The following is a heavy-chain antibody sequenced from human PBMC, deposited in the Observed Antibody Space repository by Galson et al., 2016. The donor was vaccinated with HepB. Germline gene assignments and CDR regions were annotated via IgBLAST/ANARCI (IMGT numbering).Heavy chain of an antibody. Sequence: GFSLSDEGECVGWVRQSPGKALEWLAHIYWYDDKRYSPSLRDRLAITKDILKNQVVLTITNMEPVDTGTYYCAHSFFSILTGPFDSWGQGALVAVSS. V-gene: IGHV2-5*01. CDR3: AHSFFSILTGPFDS. CDR2: IYWYDDK. J-gene: IGHJ4*02. D-gene: IGHD3-9*01. CDR1: GFSLSDEGEC.